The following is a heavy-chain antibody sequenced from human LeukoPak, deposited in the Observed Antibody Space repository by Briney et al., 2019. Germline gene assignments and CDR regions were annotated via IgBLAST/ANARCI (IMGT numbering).Heavy chain of an antibody. CDR2: IYYSGST. J-gene: IGHJ4*02. CDR1: GGSISRSSYY. CDR3: ASLQSGGVDS. V-gene: IGHV4-39*01. D-gene: IGHD3-10*01. Sequence: PSETLSLTCTVSGGSISRSSYYWGWVRQPPGKGLEWIGSIYYSGSTYYNPSLKSRVTISVDTSKNQFSLKLNSVTASDTAVYFCASLQSGGVDSWGRGTLVTVSS.